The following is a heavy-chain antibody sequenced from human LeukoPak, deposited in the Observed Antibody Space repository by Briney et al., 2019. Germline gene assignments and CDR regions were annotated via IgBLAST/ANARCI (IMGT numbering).Heavy chain of an antibody. CDR1: GFTFSSYS. Sequence: GGSLRLSCAASGFTFSSYSMNWVRQAPGKGLEWVSSISSSSSYIYYADSVKGRFTISRDNAKNSLYLQMNSLRAEDTAVYYCAREIAAAGDVDYWGQGTLVTVSS. CDR3: AREIAAAGDVDY. J-gene: IGHJ4*02. D-gene: IGHD6-13*01. V-gene: IGHV3-21*04. CDR2: ISSSSSYI.